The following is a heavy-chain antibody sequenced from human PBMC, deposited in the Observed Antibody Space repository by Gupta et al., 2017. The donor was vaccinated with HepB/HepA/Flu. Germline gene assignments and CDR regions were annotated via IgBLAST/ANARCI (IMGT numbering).Heavy chain of an antibody. D-gene: IGHD3-10*01. CDR3: VRDRGQPDAFDL. Sequence: EVQLVESGGGLVPPGGSLGLSCAASGFNSKAYWMYWVRQAPGKGLEWVSRADHDASSPMYADSVKGRFTISRDNVKNTLHLYMNSLRAEDTAVYFCVRDRGQPDAFDLWGQGTLVTVSS. CDR2: ADHDASSP. CDR1: GFNSKAYW. J-gene: IGHJ3*01. V-gene: IGHV3-74*03.